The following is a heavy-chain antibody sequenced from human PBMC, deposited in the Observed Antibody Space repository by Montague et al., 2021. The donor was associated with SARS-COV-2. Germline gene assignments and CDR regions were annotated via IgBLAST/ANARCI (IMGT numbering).Heavy chain of an antibody. D-gene: IGHD2-2*01. CDR1: GGSISSYSYY. V-gene: IGHV4-39*07. Sequence: SETLSLTCTVSGGSISSYSYYWSWIRQPPGKGLEWIGEIYHSGSTNYNPSLKSRVTISVDTSKNQFSLRLSSVTAADTAVYCCARDRGVQYQLQMPFYFDYWGQGTLVTVSS. CDR3: ARDRGVQYQLQMPFYFDY. J-gene: IGHJ4*02. CDR2: IYHSGST.